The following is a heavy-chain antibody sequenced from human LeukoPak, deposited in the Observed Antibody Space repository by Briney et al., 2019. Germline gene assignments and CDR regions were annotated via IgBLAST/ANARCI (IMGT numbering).Heavy chain of an antibody. Sequence: SETLSLTCAVYGGFFSGYYWSWIRQPPGKGLEWIGEINHSGSTNYNPSLKSRVTISVDTSKNQFSLKLSSVTAADTAVYYCARAIVGATDAFDIWGQGTMVTVSS. J-gene: IGHJ3*02. CDR3: ARAIVGATDAFDI. CDR2: INHSGST. V-gene: IGHV4-34*01. D-gene: IGHD1-26*01. CDR1: GGFFSGYY.